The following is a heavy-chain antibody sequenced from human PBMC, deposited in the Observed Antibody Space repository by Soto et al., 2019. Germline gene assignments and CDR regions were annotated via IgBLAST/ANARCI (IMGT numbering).Heavy chain of an antibody. Sequence: QVQLVQSGAEVKKPGSSVKVSCKASGGTFSSYAISWLRQAPGQGLEWMGGSIPIFGTANYAQKFQGRVTITADESTSTAYMELSSLRSEDTAVYYCARGRRGYSYGYWDYWGQGTLVTVSS. D-gene: IGHD5-18*01. CDR2: SIPIFGTA. CDR1: GGTFSSYA. V-gene: IGHV1-69*12. CDR3: ARGRRGYSYGYWDY. J-gene: IGHJ4*02.